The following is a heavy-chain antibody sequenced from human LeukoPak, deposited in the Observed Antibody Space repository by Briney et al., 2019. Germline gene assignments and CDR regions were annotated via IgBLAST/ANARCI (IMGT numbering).Heavy chain of an antibody. CDR3: ARAPNRDRGLFDC. D-gene: IGHD1-14*01. CDR2: IIPIFGTA. J-gene: IGHJ4*02. Sequence: EASVKVSXKASGGTFSSYAISWVRQAPGQGLEWMGGIIPIFGTAKYAQKFQGRVTITTDESTSTAYMELSSLRSEDTAVYYCARAPNRDRGLFDCWGQGTLVTVSS. CDR1: GGTFSSYA. V-gene: IGHV1-69*05.